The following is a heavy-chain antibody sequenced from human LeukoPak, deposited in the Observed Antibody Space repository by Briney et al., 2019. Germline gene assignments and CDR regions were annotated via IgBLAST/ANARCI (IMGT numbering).Heavy chain of an antibody. CDR2: INHSGST. CDR1: GGSFSGYY. J-gene: IGHJ4*02. CDR3: ARGLWSSSWSPFDY. Sequence: SETLSLTCAVYGGSFSGYYWSWIRQPPGKGLEWIGEINHSGSTNYNPSLKSRVTISVDRSKNQFSLKLSSVTAADTAVYYCARGLWSSSWSPFDYWGQGTLVTVSS. V-gene: IGHV4-34*01. D-gene: IGHD6-13*01.